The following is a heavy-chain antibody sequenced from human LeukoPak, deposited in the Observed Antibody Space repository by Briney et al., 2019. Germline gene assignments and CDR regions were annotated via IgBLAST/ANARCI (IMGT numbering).Heavy chain of an antibody. CDR1: GFTFSSYA. CDR3: ARVLLGSWDWFDP. D-gene: IGHD3-10*01. V-gene: IGHV3-30-3*01. Sequence: GGSLRLSCVASGFTFSSYAMHWVRQAPGKGLEWVAVISYDGSNKYYADSVKGRFTISRDNSKNTLYLQMNSLRAEDTAVYYCARVLLGSWDWFDPWGQGTLVTVSS. CDR2: ISYDGSNK. J-gene: IGHJ5*02.